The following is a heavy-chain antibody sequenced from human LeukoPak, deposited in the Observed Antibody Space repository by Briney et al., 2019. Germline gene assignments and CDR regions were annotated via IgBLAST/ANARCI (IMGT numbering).Heavy chain of an antibody. J-gene: IGHJ5*02. Sequence: ASVKVSCKASGYTFTSYYTHWVRQAPGQGLEWMGIINPSGGSTSYAQKFQGRVTMTRDTSTSTVYMELSSLRSEDTAVYYCARDHNYLDYGQGFDPWGQGTLVTVSS. CDR3: ARDHNYLDYGQGFDP. CDR2: INPSGGST. CDR1: GYTFTSYY. V-gene: IGHV1-46*01. D-gene: IGHD4-17*01.